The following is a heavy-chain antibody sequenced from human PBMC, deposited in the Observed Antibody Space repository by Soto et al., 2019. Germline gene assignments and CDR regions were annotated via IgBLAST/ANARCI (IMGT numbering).Heavy chain of an antibody. CDR2: IYYSGST. V-gene: IGHV4-59*01. CDR3: AREPLLYDYVWGSNRSLAGMDV. D-gene: IGHD3-16*02. CDR1: GGSISSYY. J-gene: IGHJ6*02. Sequence: PSETLSLTCTVSGGSISSYYWGWIRQPPGKGMAWIGSIYYSGSTNDNPSLKSRVTISVATSKNPFSMKRGSVSARDTAVSYSAREPLLYDYVWGSNRSLAGMDVCDQGTTVTVSS.